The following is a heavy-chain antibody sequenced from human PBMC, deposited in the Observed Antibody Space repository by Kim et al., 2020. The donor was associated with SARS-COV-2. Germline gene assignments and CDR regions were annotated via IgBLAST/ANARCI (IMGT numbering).Heavy chain of an antibody. CDR1: GGSFSGYY. CDR3: ARYYYGSGSNRGYDY. D-gene: IGHD3-10*01. Sequence: SETLSLTCAVYGGSFSGYYWSWIRQPPGKGLEWIGEINHSGSTNYNPSLKSRVTISVDTSKNQFSLKLSSVTAADTAVYYCARYYYGSGSNRGYDYWGQGTLVTVSS. V-gene: IGHV4-34*01. J-gene: IGHJ4*02. CDR2: INHSGST.